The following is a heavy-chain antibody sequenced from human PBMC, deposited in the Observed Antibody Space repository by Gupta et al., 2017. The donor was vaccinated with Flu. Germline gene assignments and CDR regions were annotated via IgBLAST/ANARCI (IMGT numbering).Heavy chain of an antibody. CDR2: IYASGTI. V-gene: IGHV4-61*02. Sequence: QVHLQESGPGLVKPSQTLSLTCTVSGDSIGSGNYYWNWIRQPAGKGLEWIGRIYASGTIDYNPSLKSRVTVSLDTSKNQFSLRLRSVTAADTAVYYCAGSHTYNSGPGDYWGQGSLVTVSS. J-gene: IGHJ4*02. D-gene: IGHD6-19*01. CDR3: AGSHTYNSGPGDY. CDR1: GDSIGSGNYY.